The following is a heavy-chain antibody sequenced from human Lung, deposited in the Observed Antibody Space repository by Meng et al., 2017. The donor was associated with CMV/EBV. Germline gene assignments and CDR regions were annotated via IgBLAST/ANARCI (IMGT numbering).Heavy chain of an antibody. CDR1: GFTFGDYA. D-gene: IGHD3-3*01. CDR2: IRSKAYGGTT. Sequence: SXKISXTASGFTFGDYAMSRVRQAPGKGLEWVGFIRSKAYGGTTEYAASVKGRFTISRDDSKSIAYLQMNSLKTEDTAVYYCTRAAYYDGWSGYFGSGSYYYYGMDVWGQGTTVTVSS. CDR3: TRAAYYDGWSGYFGSGSYYYYGMDV. V-gene: IGHV3-49*04. J-gene: IGHJ6*02.